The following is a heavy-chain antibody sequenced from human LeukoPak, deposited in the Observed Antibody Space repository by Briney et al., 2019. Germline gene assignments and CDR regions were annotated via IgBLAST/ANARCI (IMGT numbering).Heavy chain of an antibody. CDR3: ARTYDPTYYYDSSGYPPFDY. D-gene: IGHD3-22*01. V-gene: IGHV1-18*01. CDR1: GYTFTSYG. J-gene: IGHJ4*02. CDR2: ISAYNGNT. Sequence: VASVTVSCKASGYTFTSYGISWVRQAPGQGLEWMGWISAYNGNTNYAQKLQGRVTMTTDTSTSTAYMELRSLRSDDTAVYYCARTYDPTYYYDSSGYPPFDYWGQGTLVTVSS.